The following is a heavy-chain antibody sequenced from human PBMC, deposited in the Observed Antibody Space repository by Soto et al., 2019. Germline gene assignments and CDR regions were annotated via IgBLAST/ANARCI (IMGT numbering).Heavy chain of an antibody. CDR3: ARDPNYYDSSGYSNYYFDY. V-gene: IGHV3-33*08. CDR1: GFTFSSYG. J-gene: IGHJ4*02. D-gene: IGHD3-22*01. Sequence: GGSLRLSCAASGFTFSSYGMHWFRQAPGKGLEWVAVIWYDGSNKYYADSVKGRFTISRDNSKNTLYLQMNSLRAEDTAVYYCARDPNYYDSSGYSNYYFDYWGQGTLVTVSS. CDR2: IWYDGSNK.